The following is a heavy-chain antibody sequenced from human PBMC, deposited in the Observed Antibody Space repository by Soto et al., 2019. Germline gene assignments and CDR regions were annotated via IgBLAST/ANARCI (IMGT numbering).Heavy chain of an antibody. Sequence: GGSLRLSCAASGFTFSNAWMNWVRQAPGKGLEWVGRIKSKTDGGTTDYAAPVKGRFTISRDDSKNTLYLQMNSLKTEDTAVYYCTTDPHYDISPPSDYWGQGTLVTVSS. CDR1: GFTFSNAW. D-gene: IGHD3-9*01. V-gene: IGHV3-15*07. CDR3: TTDPHYDISPPSDY. CDR2: IKSKTDGGTT. J-gene: IGHJ4*02.